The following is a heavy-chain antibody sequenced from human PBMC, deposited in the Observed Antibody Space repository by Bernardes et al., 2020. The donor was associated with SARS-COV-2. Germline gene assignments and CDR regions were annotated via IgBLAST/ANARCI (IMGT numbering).Heavy chain of an antibody. CDR3: ARDYLLRYDFWSGYQNSYYYYYGMDV. Sequence: GGSLRLSCVGSGFIFTTYSMSWVRQAPGKGLEWLLFISSGGDTIHDADSVRGRFTVSRDDAKNSVYLQMNSLRAEDTAVYYCARDYLLRYDFWSGYQNSYYYYYGMDVWGQGTTVTVSS. D-gene: IGHD3-3*01. V-gene: IGHV3-48*01. CDR1: GFIFTTYS. J-gene: IGHJ6*02. CDR2: ISSGGDTI.